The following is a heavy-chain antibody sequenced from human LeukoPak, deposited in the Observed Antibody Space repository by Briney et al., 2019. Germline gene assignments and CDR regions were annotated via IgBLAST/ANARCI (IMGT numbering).Heavy chain of an antibody. J-gene: IGHJ6*02. CDR1: GFTFSTYS. CDR2: ISTSSHTI. Sequence: QPGGSLRLSCAASGFTFSTYSMNWVRQAPGKGLEWVSYISTSSHTIYYADSVKGRFTISRDNAKNSLYLQMNSLRDEDTAVYSCARGGSGYGDYYYFYAMDVWGQGTTVTVSS. D-gene: IGHD3-22*01. CDR3: ARGGSGYGDYYYFYAMDV. V-gene: IGHV3-48*02.